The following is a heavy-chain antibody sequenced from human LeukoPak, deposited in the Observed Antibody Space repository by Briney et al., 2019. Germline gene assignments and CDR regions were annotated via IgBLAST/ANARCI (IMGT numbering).Heavy chain of an antibody. CDR3: ARHSFGSGWYISPGNWFDP. V-gene: IGHV5-51*01. CDR1: GYSFTSYW. Sequence: GESLKISCKGSGYSFTSYWIGWVRQMPGKGLEWMGIIYPGDSDTRYSPSFQGQVTISADKSISTAYLQWSSLKASDTAMYYCARHSFGSGWYISPGNWFDPWGQGTLVTVSS. D-gene: IGHD6-19*01. CDR2: IYPGDSDT. J-gene: IGHJ5*02.